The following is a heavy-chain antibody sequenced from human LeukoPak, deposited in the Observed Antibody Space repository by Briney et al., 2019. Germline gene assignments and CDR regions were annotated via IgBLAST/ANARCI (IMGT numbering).Heavy chain of an antibody. CDR3: AGYRITGTSPVAFDI. CDR2: IYYSGST. J-gene: IGHJ3*02. V-gene: IGHV4-30-4*08. Sequence: SQTLSLTCTVSGGSISSGDYYWSWIRQPPGKGLEWIGYIYYSGSTYYNPSLKSRVTISVDTSKNQFSLKLSSVTAADTAVYYCAGYRITGTSPVAFDIWGQGTMVTVSS. CDR1: GGSISSGDYY. D-gene: IGHD1-7*01.